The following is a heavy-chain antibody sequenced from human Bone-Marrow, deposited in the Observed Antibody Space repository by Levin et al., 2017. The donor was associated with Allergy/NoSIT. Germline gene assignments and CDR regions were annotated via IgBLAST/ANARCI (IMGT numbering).Heavy chain of an antibody. J-gene: IGHJ6*03. CDR3: ARDWPYYYGSGSYYRYYYYYMDG. CDR2: IYSGGST. Sequence: GGSLRLSCAASGFTVSSNYMSWVRQAPGKGLEWVSVIYSGGSTYYADSVKGRFTISRDNSKNTLYLQMNSLRAEDTAVYYCARDWPYYYGSGSYYRYYYYYMDGWGKGTTVTVSS. CDR1: GFTVSSNY. D-gene: IGHD3-10*01. V-gene: IGHV3-66*01.